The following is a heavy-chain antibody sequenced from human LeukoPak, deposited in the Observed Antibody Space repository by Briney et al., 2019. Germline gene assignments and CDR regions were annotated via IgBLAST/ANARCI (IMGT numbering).Heavy chain of an antibody. D-gene: IGHD3-22*01. CDR2: INAGKGNT. CDR1: VYTLTRYV. J-gene: IGHJ3*02. V-gene: IGHV1-3*03. CDR3: ARENIAYYYDSSGYYYGDAFDI. Sequence: ASVKVSCKAPVYTLTRYVMYWVRQAPGHRLEWMGWINAGKGNTKYSQEFQGRITITGDTSASTAYMELSSLRSEDMDVYYGARENIAYYYDSSGYYYGDAFDIWGQGTMVTVSS.